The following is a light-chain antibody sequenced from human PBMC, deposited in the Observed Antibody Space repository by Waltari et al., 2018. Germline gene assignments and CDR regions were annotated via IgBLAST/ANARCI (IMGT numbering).Light chain of an antibody. CDR3: QQRSNWPPT. Sequence: EIVLTQSPATLSLSPGERATLSCRASQSVSSYLAWYHQKPGQAPRLLIYDASNRATGIPARFSGSVSGTDFTLTISSLEPEDFAVYYCQQRSNWPPTFGGGTKVEIK. V-gene: IGKV3-11*01. CDR2: DAS. J-gene: IGKJ4*01. CDR1: QSVSSY.